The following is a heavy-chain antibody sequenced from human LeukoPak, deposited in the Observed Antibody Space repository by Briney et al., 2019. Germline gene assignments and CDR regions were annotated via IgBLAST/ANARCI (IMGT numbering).Heavy chain of an antibody. J-gene: IGHJ4*02. D-gene: IGHD2-2*01. Sequence: GGSLRLSCAASGFTFSSYAMHWVRQAPGKGLEWVAVISYDGSNKYYADSVKGRFTISRDNSKNTLYLQMNSLRAEDTAVYYCASVLIVVVPAARDYWGQGTLVTVSS. V-gene: IGHV3-30-3*01. CDR1: GFTFSSYA. CDR3: ASVLIVVVPAARDY. CDR2: ISYDGSNK.